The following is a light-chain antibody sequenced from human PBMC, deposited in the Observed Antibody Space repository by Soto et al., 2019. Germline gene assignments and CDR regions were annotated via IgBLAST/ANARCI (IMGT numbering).Light chain of an antibody. CDR2: RNN. J-gene: IGLJ3*02. Sequence: QSVLTQAPSASATPGQRVTISCSGSSSNIGSNFVSWYQQLPGTAPKLLIYRNNQRPSGVPDRFSGSKSGTSASLAISVLQSEDEADYYCATWDDSLSGRLFGGGTKLTVL. CDR1: SSNIGSNF. V-gene: IGLV1-47*01. CDR3: ATWDDSLSGRL.